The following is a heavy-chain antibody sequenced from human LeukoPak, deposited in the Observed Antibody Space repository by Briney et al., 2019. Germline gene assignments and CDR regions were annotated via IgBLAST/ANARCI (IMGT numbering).Heavy chain of an antibody. CDR3: STLNFRDGMDV. V-gene: IGHV1-2*02. Sequence: ASVKVSCKASGYKFTDYFLHWVRQVPGQGPEWMGWVRPKNGDTKYAQKFQGRVTMTRDTSISTVYMELSRLKSDDTATYYCSTLNFRDGMDVWGQGTTVIISS. CDR1: GYKFTDYF. CDR2: VRPKNGDT. J-gene: IGHJ6*02.